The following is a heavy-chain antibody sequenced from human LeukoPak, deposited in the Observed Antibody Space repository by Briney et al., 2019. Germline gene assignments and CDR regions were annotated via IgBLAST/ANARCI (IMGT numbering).Heavy chain of an antibody. CDR3: ARGARITMIVVVITDYFDY. Sequence: SETLSLTCTVSGYSISSGYYWGWIRQPPGKGLEWIGSIYQSGSTYYNPSLKSRITISVDTSKNQFSLKLSSVTAADTAVYYCARGARITMIVVVITDYFDYWGQGTLVTVSS. CDR2: IYQSGST. CDR1: GYSISSGYY. D-gene: IGHD3-22*01. V-gene: IGHV4-38-2*02. J-gene: IGHJ4*02.